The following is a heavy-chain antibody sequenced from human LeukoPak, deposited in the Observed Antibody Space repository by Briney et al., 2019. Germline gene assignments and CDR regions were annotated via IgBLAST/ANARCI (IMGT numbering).Heavy chain of an antibody. D-gene: IGHD3-3*01. J-gene: IGHJ5*01. CDR1: GFTFDDYA. CDR3: AKSDDDVWSGCNDS. V-gene: IGHV3-9*01. CDR2: ISWNSGSI. Sequence: GGSLRLSCAASGFTFDDYAMHWVRQAPGKGLEWVSGISWNSGSIGYADSVKGRFTISRDNSKNTLYLQMNSLRAEDTAVYYRAKSDDDVWSGCNDSCVQGTLLSVYS.